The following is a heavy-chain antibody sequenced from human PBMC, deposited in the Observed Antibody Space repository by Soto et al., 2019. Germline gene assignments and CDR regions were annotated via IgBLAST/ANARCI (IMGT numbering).Heavy chain of an antibody. J-gene: IGHJ6*02. D-gene: IGHD2-15*01. Sequence: ESGGGVVQPGRSLRLSCAASGFTFSSYGMHWVRQAPGKGLEWVAVIWYDGSNKYYADSVKGRFTISRDNSKNTLYLQMNSLRAEDTPVYYCARSDGYCSGGSCYGYYYYGMDVWGQGTTVTVSS. CDR2: IWYDGSNK. CDR1: GFTFSSYG. V-gene: IGHV3-33*01. CDR3: ARSDGYCSGGSCYGYYYYGMDV.